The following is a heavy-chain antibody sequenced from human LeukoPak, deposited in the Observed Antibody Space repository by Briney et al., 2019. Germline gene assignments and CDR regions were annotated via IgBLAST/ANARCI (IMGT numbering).Heavy chain of an antibody. V-gene: IGHV1-58*02. CDR2: IVVGSGNT. D-gene: IGHD2-15*01. CDR1: GFTFTSSA. Sequence: ASVKVSCKASGFTFTSSAMQWVRQARGQRLEWIGWIVVGSGNTNYAQKFQERVTITRDMSTSTAYMELSSLSSEDTAVYYCAADDSYCSGGSCYFRTFDIWGQGTMVTVSS. CDR3: AADDSYCSGGSCYFRTFDI. J-gene: IGHJ3*02.